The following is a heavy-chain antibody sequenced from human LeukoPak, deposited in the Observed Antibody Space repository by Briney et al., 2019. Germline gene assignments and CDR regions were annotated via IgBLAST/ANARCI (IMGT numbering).Heavy chain of an antibody. CDR1: GFTFSSYG. V-gene: IGHV3-30*18. CDR2: ISYDGSNK. D-gene: IGHD2-2*01. CDR3: AKVVVARYYYYGMDV. J-gene: IGHJ6*04. Sequence: GGSLRLSCAASGFTFSSYGMHWVRQAPGKGLEWVAVISYDGSNKYYADSVKGRFTISRDNSKNTPYLQMNSLRAEDTAVYYCAKVVVARYYYYGMDVWGKGTTVTVSS.